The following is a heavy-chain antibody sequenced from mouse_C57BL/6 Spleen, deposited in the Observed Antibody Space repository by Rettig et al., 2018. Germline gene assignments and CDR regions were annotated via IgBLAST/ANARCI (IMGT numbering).Heavy chain of an antibody. CDR1: GYTFTSYW. Sequence: QVQLQQPGAELVRPGSSVKLSCKASGYTFTSYWMDWVKQRPGQGLEWIGNIYPSDSETHYNQKFKDKATLTVDKSSSTAYMQLSSLTSEDSAVYYCAREGTTAFDYWGQGTTLTVSS. CDR2: IYPSDSET. D-gene: IGHD1-2*01. CDR3: AREGTTAFDY. J-gene: IGHJ2*01. V-gene: IGHV1-61*01.